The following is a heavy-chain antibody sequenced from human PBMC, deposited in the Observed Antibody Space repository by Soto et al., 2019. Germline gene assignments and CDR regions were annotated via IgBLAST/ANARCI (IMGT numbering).Heavy chain of an antibody. CDR1: GFTFSSYT. J-gene: IGHJ4*02. CDR3: TTWLTAHFDY. V-gene: IGHV3-23*01. D-gene: IGHD2-21*02. Sequence: GGSLRLSCAASGFTFSSYTLNWVRRAPGKGLEWVATSGDRRTGNTHYSDSVRGRFTLSRDYSRNILFLQMDSLRADDTALYYCTTWLTAHFDYWGRGTQVTVSS. CDR2: SGDRRTGNT.